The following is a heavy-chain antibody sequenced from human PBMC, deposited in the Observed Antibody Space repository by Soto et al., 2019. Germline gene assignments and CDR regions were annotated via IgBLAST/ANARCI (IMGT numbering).Heavy chain of an antibody. CDR2: INAGNGNT. D-gene: IGHD2-2*01. CDR3: ARDRGRSTNYYYYGMDV. J-gene: IGHJ6*02. CDR1: GYTFTSYA. Sequence: QVPLVQSGAEVKKPGASVKVSCKASGYTFTSYAMHWVRQAPGQRLEWMGWINAGNGNTKYSQKFQGRVTITRDTSASTAYMELSSLRSEDTAVNYCARDRGRSTNYYYYGMDVWGQGTTVTVSS. V-gene: IGHV1-3*01.